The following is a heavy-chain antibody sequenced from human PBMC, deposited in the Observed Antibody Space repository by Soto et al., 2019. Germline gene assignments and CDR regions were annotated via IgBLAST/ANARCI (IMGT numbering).Heavy chain of an antibody. CDR2: IYHSGST. Sequence: QVQLQESGPGLVKPSETLSLTCVVSSGSISGTNWWSWVRQAPGKGLEWIGEIYHSGSTHYSSSLRSRVTISVDKSKNQFSLSLSAVTAADTGVYFCAAHWVRPKYFDLWGQGILVTVS. CDR3: AAHWVRPKYFDL. V-gene: IGHV4-4*02. D-gene: IGHD5-12*01. J-gene: IGHJ4*02. CDR1: SGSISGTNW.